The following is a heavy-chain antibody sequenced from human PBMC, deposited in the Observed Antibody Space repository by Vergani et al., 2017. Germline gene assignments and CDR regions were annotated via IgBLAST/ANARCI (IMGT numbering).Heavy chain of an antibody. CDR1: GGTFSSYA. Sequence: QVQLVQSGAEVKKPGSSVKVSCKASGGTFSSYAISWVRQAPGQGLEWMGGIIPIFGTANYAQQFQGRVTITADESTSTAYMELSSLRSEDTAVYYCARGPRGSSGWSHYFDYWGQGTLVTVSS. CDR3: ARGPRGSSGWSHYFDY. D-gene: IGHD6-19*01. V-gene: IGHV1-69*12. J-gene: IGHJ4*02. CDR2: IIPIFGTA.